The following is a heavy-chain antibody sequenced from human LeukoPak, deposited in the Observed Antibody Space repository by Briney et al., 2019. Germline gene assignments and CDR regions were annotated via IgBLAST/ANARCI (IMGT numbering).Heavy chain of an antibody. J-gene: IGHJ4*02. CDR3: AKRQQLVGIDY. V-gene: IGHV3-30*18. D-gene: IGHD6-13*01. Sequence: GGSLRLSCAASGFTFSSYGMHWVRQAPGKGLEWVAVISYDGSNKYYADSVKGRFTISRDNSKNTLYLQMNSLRAEDTAVYYFAKRQQLVGIDYWGQGTLVTVSS. CDR1: GFTFSSYG. CDR2: ISYDGSNK.